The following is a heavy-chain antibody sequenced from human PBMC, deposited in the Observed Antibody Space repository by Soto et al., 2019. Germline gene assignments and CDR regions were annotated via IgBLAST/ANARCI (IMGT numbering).Heavy chain of an antibody. CDR2: ISSSSSYI. CDR1: GFTFSSYT. D-gene: IGHD5-12*01. J-gene: IGHJ4*02. Sequence: EVQLMESGGGLVKPGGSLRLSCAASGFTFSSYTMIWVRQAPGKGLEWVSSISSSSSYIYYADSVKGRFTISRYNAKNSLYLQMNSLRAEDTAVYYCARFGYTTEAHWGQGTLVTVSS. CDR3: ARFGYTTEAH. V-gene: IGHV3-21*01.